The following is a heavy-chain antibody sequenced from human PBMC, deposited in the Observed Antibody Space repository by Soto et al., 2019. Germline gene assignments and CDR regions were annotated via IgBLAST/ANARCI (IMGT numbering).Heavy chain of an antibody. CDR1: GYSFTSYW. CDR2: IYPGDSDT. Sequence: GESLKISCKGSGYSFTSYWIGWVRQMPGKGLEWMGIIYPGDSDTRYSPSFQGQVTISADKSISTAYLQWSSLKASDTAMYYCASRGNYDFWSGYYRGAFDIWGQGTMVTVSS. CDR3: ASRGNYDFWSGYYRGAFDI. V-gene: IGHV5-51*01. J-gene: IGHJ3*02. D-gene: IGHD3-3*01.